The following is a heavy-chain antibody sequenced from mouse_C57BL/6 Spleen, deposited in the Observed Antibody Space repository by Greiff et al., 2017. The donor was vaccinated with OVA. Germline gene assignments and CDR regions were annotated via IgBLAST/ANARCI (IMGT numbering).Heavy chain of an antibody. V-gene: IGHV14-2*01. CDR2: IDPEDGET. D-gene: IGHD2-5*01. CDR3: ARGYSNYDWFAY. J-gene: IGHJ3*01. CDR1: GFNIKDYY. Sequence: VQLQQSGAELVKPGASVKLSCTASGFNIKDYYMHWVKQRTEQGLEWIGRIDPEDGETKYAPEFQGKATITADTSSNTAYLQLSSLTSEDTAVYYCARGYSNYDWFAYWGQGTLVTVSA.